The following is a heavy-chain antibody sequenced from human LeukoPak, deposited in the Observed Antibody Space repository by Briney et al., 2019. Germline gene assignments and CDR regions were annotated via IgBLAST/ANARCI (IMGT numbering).Heavy chain of an antibody. CDR1: GFTFGTYG. J-gene: IGHJ4*02. D-gene: IGHD6-6*01. Sequence: GGSLRLSCASSGFTFGTYGMNWVRQAPEKGLEWVSYISSRSDSENYADSVKGRFTISRDNSKNTLFLQMNSLRAEDAAVYYCAKGRGIAARPDYFDYWGQGTLVTVSS. CDR2: ISSRSDSE. CDR3: AKGRGIAARPDYFDY. V-gene: IGHV3-48*01.